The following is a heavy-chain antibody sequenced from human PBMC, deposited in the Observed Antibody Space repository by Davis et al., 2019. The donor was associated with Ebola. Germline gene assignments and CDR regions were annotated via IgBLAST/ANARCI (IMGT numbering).Heavy chain of an antibody. CDR1: GFTFSSYW. CDR2: IKQDGSEK. V-gene: IGHV3-7*01. D-gene: IGHD3-3*01. J-gene: IGHJ3*02. CDR3: AREFRYYDFWSGYYSNGAFDI. Sequence: GGSLRLSCAASGFTFSSYWMSWVRQAPGKGLEWVANIKQDGSEKYYVDSVKGRFTISRDNAKNSLYLQMNSLRAEDTAVYYCAREFRYYDFWSGYYSNGAFDIWGQGTMVTVSS.